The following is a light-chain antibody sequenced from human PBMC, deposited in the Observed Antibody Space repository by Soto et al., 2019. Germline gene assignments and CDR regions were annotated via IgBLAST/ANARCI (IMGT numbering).Light chain of an antibody. Sequence: EIVLTQSPGTLSLSPGERATLSCRASQSFSDNHLAWYHQKPGQPPRLLIYGASNRATGIQDRFSGHGSGTDFTLTISRLEPEDFATYYCHHYDRSPIFTFGPGTKVDI. V-gene: IGKV3-20*01. CDR1: QSFSDNH. CDR2: GAS. J-gene: IGKJ3*01. CDR3: HHYDRSPIFT.